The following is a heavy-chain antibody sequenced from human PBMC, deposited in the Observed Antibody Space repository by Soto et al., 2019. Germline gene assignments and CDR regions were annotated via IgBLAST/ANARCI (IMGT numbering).Heavy chain of an antibody. V-gene: IGHV4-39*01. J-gene: IGHJ4*02. CDR2: IYYSGST. Sequence: SATLSLTCTVSGGSISSSSYYWGWIRQPPGKGLEWIGSIYYSGSTYYNPSLKSRVTISVDTSKNQFSLKLSSVTAADTAVYYCARLGLGFDYWGQGTLVTVSS. CDR1: GGSISSSSYY. CDR3: ARLGLGFDY. D-gene: IGHD3-16*01.